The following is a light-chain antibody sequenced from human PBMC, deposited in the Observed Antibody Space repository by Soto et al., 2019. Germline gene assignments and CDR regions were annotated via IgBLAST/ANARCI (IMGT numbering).Light chain of an antibody. J-gene: IGLJ2*01. V-gene: IGLV4-60*02. Sequence: QPVLTQSSSASASLGSSVKLTCTLSSGHSSYIIAWHQQQPGKAPRYLMNLEGSGAYNKGSGVPDRFSGSSSGADRYLTISNLQFEDEADYYCETWDTNTRVFGGGTKLTVL. CDR2: LEGSGAY. CDR1: SGHSSYI. CDR3: ETWDTNTRV.